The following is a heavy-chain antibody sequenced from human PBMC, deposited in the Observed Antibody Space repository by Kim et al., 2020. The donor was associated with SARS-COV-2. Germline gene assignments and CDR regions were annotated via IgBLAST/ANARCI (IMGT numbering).Heavy chain of an antibody. CDR2: INHSGST. V-gene: IGHV4-34*01. Sequence: SETLSLTCAVSGGSFSGYYWSWIRQPPGKGLEWIGEINHSGSTNYNPSFKSRVTISVDTSKNKFSLQLSSVTSADTAVFYCARGNRQQLVPRYYYYGMVVWGQGTTVTVSS. CDR1: GGSFSGYY. J-gene: IGHJ6*02. CDR3: ARGNRQQLVPRYYYYGMVV. D-gene: IGHD6-13*01.